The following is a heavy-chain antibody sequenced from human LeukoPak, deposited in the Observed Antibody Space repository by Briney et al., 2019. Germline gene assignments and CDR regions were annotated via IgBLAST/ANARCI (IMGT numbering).Heavy chain of an antibody. CDR2: VNRDGSET. CDR3: ARNNGMDV. J-gene: IGHJ6*02. Sequence: GGSLRLSCAASGFALSSHWMTWVRQVPGRGPEWVANVNRDGSETYYLDFVKGRFTISKDNAKNSLYQQMNSLRAEDTALYHCARNNGMDVWGQGTTVIVSS. CDR1: GFALSSHW. V-gene: IGHV3-7*03.